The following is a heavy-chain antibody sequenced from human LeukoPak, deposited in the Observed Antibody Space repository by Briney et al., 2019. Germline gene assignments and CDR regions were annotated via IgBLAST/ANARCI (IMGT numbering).Heavy chain of an antibody. J-gene: IGHJ6*02. CDR3: ARHNDYYVVGGMDV. Sequence: PSETLSLICTVSGGSISSYYWSWIRQPAGKGLEWIGRIYTSGGTNYNPSLKSRVTMSVDTSKNQFSLKLSSVTAADTAVYYCARHNDYYVVGGMDVWGQGTTVTVSS. V-gene: IGHV4-4*07. D-gene: IGHD3-10*02. CDR1: GGSISSYY. CDR2: IYTSGGT.